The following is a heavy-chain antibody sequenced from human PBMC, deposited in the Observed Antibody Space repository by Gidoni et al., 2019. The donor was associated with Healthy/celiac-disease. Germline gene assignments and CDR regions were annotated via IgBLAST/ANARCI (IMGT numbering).Heavy chain of an antibody. CDR2: IYYSGST. J-gene: IGHJ4*02. V-gene: IGHV4-39*07. CDR3: ARVRKGYYDSSGSFDY. Sequence: QLQLQESGPGLVKPSETLSLTCTVSGGSISSSSYYWGWIRQPPGKGLEWIGSIYYSGSTYYNPSLKSRVTISVDTSKNQFSLKLSSVTAADTAVYYCARVRKGYYDSSGSFDYWGQGTLVTVSS. CDR1: GGSISSSSYY. D-gene: IGHD3-22*01.